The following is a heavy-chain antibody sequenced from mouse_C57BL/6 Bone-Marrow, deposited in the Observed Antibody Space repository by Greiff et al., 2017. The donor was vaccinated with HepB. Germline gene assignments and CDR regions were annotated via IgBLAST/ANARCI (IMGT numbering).Heavy chain of an antibody. J-gene: IGHJ3*01. Sequence: QVHVKQPGAELVKPGASVKLSCKASGYTFTSYWMHWVKQRPGRGLEWIGRIDPNSGGTKYNEKFKSKATLTVDKPSSTAYMQLSSLTSEDSAVYYCASTTVVARGSWFAYWGQGTLVTVSA. CDR1: GYTFTSYW. CDR2: IDPNSGGT. CDR3: ASTTVVARGSWFAY. D-gene: IGHD1-1*01. V-gene: IGHV1-72*01.